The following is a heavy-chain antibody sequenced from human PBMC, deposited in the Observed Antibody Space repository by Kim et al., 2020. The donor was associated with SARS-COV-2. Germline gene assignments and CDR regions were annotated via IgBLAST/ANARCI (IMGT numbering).Heavy chain of an antibody. CDR2: IIPMFATA. J-gene: IGHJ6*03. V-gene: IGHV1-69*06. D-gene: IGHD6-19*01. CDR1: GGTFTGYA. CDR3: ARVRGRDSSGRYQFYMDV. Sequence: SVKVSCKASGGTFTGYAVSWVRQAPGQGLEWMGRIIPMFATAEYAQKFQGRITISADKSTGTAYLEMSSLGSEDTAVYYCARVRGRDSSGRYQFYMDVWGEGTMVTVSS.